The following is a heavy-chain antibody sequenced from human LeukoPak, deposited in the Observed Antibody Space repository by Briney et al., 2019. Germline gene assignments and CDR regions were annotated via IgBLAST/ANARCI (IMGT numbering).Heavy chain of an antibody. CDR1: GGSFSGYY. Sequence: PSETLSLTCAVYGGSFSGYYWSWIRQPPGKGLEWIGEINHSGSTNYNPSLKSRVTISVDTSKNQFSLKLSSVTAADTAVYYCARRGSYCSSTSCYDDYYYYYYMDVWGKGTTVTVSS. V-gene: IGHV4-34*01. CDR2: INHSGST. D-gene: IGHD2-2*01. J-gene: IGHJ6*03. CDR3: ARRGSYCSSTSCYDDYYYYYYMDV.